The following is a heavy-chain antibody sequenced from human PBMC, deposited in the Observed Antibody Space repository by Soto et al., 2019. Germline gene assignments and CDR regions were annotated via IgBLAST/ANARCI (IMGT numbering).Heavy chain of an antibody. CDR3: ARELYLRTGPWGMDV. V-gene: IGHV4-61*01. D-gene: IGHD3-9*01. CDR2: VYYSGTP. Sequence: QVQLQESGPGLVKPSETLSLTCTVSGGSVSSATYYWNWIRQPPGKGLEWIGSVYYSGTPNYNPSLKSRVTISMDTSYNRLSLKLRSVTAADTAVYYCARELYLRTGPWGMDVWGQGTTVTVSS. CDR1: GGSVSSATYY. J-gene: IGHJ6*02.